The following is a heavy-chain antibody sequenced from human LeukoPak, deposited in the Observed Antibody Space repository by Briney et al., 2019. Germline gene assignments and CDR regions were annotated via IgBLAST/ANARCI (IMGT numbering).Heavy chain of an antibody. Sequence: AGTLRLSCAASGCIFSNYEWNWVRQAPGKGLEWVSYICNTGRSTYYPDPVRGRFTISRDNTEDSLPLEMNSLRAEVTAFYYCARRVTTTQDAFDRWGQGTMVTVS. CDR2: ICNTGRST. CDR1: GCIFSNYE. V-gene: IGHV3-48*03. J-gene: IGHJ3*02. CDR3: ARRVTTTQDAFDR. D-gene: IGHD1-1*01.